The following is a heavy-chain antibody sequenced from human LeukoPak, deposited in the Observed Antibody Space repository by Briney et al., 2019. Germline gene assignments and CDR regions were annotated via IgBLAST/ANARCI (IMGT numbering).Heavy chain of an antibody. CDR3: ARHYYDYVWGSYTPFDY. V-gene: IGHV4-59*01. CDR1: GGSISSYY. D-gene: IGHD3-16*01. J-gene: IGHJ4*02. Sequence: SETLSLTCTVSGGSISSYYWSWIRQPPGKGLEWIGYIYYSGSTNYNPSLKSRVTISVDTSKNQFSLKLSPVTAADTAVYYCARHYYDYVWGSYTPFDYWGQGTLVTVSS. CDR2: IYYSGST.